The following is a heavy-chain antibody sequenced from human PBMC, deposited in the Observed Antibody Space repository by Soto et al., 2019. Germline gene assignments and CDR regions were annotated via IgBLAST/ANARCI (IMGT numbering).Heavy chain of an antibody. Sequence: QVQLEQSGAEVKKPGASVKVSCKASGYTFTNHYIHWVRQGPGQGPEWMGTINPSGGKTDYAQKFKGRVTLTSDTPTSTVYMELRSLRSEGTAIYYCARDEYHYGSGSSYSTLDDWGQGTLVTVSS. CDR3: ARDEYHYGSGSSYSTLDD. CDR1: GYTFTNHY. V-gene: IGHV1-46*01. D-gene: IGHD3-10*01. J-gene: IGHJ4*02. CDR2: INPSGGKT.